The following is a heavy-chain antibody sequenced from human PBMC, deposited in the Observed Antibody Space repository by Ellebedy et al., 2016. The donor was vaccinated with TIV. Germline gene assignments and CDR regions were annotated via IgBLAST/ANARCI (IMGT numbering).Heavy chain of an antibody. CDR2: MNPTSGNA. CDR1: GYTFTTYD. D-gene: IGHD3-9*01. Sequence: ASVKVSCRASGYTFTTYDINWVRQATGQGPEWLGWMNPTSGNARYTQKFQGRVTMTRDTSISTAYLELSSLTSEDTALYYCARGPTGYIDYWGQGTLVTVSS. J-gene: IGHJ4*02. CDR3: ARGPTGYIDY. V-gene: IGHV1-8*01.